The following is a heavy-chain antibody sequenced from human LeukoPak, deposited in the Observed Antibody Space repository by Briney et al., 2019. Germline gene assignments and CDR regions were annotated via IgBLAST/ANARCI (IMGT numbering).Heavy chain of an antibody. D-gene: IGHD2-2*01. CDR3: ARLGGYCSSTSCPNYYYYYYMDV. V-gene: IGHV4-4*09. Sequence: PSETLSLTCTVSGGSISSHYWSWIRQPPGKGLEWIGYIYTSGSTNYNPSLKSRVTISVDTSKNQFSLKLSSVTAADTAVYYCARLGGYCSSTSCPNYYYYYYMDVWGKGTTVTVSS. J-gene: IGHJ6*03. CDR1: GGSISSHY. CDR2: IYTSGST.